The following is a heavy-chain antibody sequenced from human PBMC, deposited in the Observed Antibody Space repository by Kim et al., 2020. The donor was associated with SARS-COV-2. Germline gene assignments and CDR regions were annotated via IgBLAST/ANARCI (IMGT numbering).Heavy chain of an antibody. Sequence: SETLSLTCTVSGGSISSTTYYWNWIRQPPGKGLEWIGYIYYSGSTNHNPSLRSRVTISVDTSKNQFSLKLSSVTAADTAVYYCARAYGSGIPPHYWGQGT. J-gene: IGHJ4*02. CDR1: GGSISSTTYY. CDR3: ARAYGSGIPPHY. CDR2: IYYSGST. D-gene: IGHD3-10*01. V-gene: IGHV4-61*01.